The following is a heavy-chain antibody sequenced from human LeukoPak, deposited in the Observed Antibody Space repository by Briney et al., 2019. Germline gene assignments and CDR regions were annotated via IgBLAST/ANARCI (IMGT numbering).Heavy chain of an antibody. CDR1: GYTFTSYI. Sequence: ASVKVSCKASGYTFTSYIMHWVRQAPGQRLEWMGWINTGKGDTRSLQKFQGRVIMTRDTSANTAYMEPRSLRSEDTAVYYCAPRIGGYFDYWGQGTLVTVSS. J-gene: IGHJ4*02. CDR3: APRIGGYFDY. CDR2: INTGKGDT. V-gene: IGHV1-3*04. D-gene: IGHD3-16*01.